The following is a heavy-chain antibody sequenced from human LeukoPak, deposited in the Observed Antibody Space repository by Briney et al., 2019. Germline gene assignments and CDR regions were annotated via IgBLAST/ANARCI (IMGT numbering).Heavy chain of an antibody. CDR2: ISSSGSTI. J-gene: IGHJ5*02. CDR1: GFTFSDYY. CDR3: ARGIRGSSWYYLSDP. D-gene: IGHD6-13*01. V-gene: IGHV3-11*01. Sequence: GGSLRLSCAASGFTFSDYYMSWIRQAPGKGLEWVSYISSSGSTIYYADSVKGRFTIPGDNAKNSLYLQMNSLRAEDTAVYYCARGIRGSSWYYLSDPWGQGTLVTVSS.